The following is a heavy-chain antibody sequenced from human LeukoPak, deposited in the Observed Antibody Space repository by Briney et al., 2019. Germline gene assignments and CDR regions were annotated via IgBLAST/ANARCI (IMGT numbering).Heavy chain of an antibody. CDR2: ISGSDSSI. J-gene: IGHJ4*02. V-gene: IGHV3-48*01. CDR3: ARRLDS. Sequence: PGGSLRLSCAASGFILSTYDMNWVRQAPGKGLEWVSFISGSDSSIYYADSVKGRFTISRDNAKNALYLQMNSLRAEDTAVYYCARRLDSWGQGTLVTVSS. CDR1: GFILSTYD.